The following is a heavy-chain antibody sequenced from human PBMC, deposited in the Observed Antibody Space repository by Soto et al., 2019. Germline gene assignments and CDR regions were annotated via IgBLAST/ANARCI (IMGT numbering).Heavy chain of an antibody. J-gene: IGHJ6*02. D-gene: IGHD3-3*01. V-gene: IGHV1-69*06. Sequence: QVQLVQSGAEVKKPGSSVKVSCKASGGTFSSYAISWVRQAPGQGLEWMGGIIPIFGTANYAQKFQGRVTITADKSTSTASMEPSSLRSEDTAVYYCSSPTREWLPPASDYYYGMDVWGQGTTVTVSS. CDR3: SSPTREWLPPASDYYYGMDV. CDR2: IIPIFGTA. CDR1: GGTFSSYA.